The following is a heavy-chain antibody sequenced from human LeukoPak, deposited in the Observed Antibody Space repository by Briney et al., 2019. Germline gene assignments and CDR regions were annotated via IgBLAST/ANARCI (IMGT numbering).Heavy chain of an antibody. Sequence: SVKVSCKASGGTFSSYTISWVRQAPGQGLEWMGRIIPILGIANYAQKFQGRVTITADKSTSTAYMELSSLRSEDTAVYYCARDLLDDSSGYYPYYFDYWGQGTLVTVSS. J-gene: IGHJ4*02. CDR1: GGTFSSYT. CDR3: ARDLLDDSSGYYPYYFDY. D-gene: IGHD3-22*01. CDR2: IIPILGIA. V-gene: IGHV1-69*04.